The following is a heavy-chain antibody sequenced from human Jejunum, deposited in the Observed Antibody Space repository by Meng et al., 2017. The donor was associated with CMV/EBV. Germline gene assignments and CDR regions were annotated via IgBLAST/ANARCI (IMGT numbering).Heavy chain of an antibody. CDR1: GFTFSNYP. D-gene: IGHD1-26*01. V-gene: IGHV3-30*04. J-gene: IGHJ4*02. Sequence: SCGCSGFTFSNYPMRWVRRAPGKGLEWVAYISYNGGRTYDADSVKGRFTISRDNSKNTVYLQMNSLRADDTAVYYCAREGTLSFSLDSWGQGTLVTVSS. CDR2: ISYNGGRT. CDR3: AREGTLSFSLDS.